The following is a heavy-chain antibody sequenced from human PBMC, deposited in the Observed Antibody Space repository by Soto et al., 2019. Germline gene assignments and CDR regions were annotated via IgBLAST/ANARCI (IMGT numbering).Heavy chain of an antibody. CDR3: ASLEYSSLTPLDY. D-gene: IGHD6-6*01. J-gene: IGHJ4*02. CDR2: INHSGST. V-gene: IGHV4-34*01. Sequence: QVQLQQWGAGLLKPSETLSLTCAVYGGSFSGYYWSWIRQPPGKGLEGIGEINHSGSTNYNPSLKSRVTISVDTSKNQVSLKLSSVTAADTAVYYCASLEYSSLTPLDYWGQGTLVTVSS. CDR1: GGSFSGYY.